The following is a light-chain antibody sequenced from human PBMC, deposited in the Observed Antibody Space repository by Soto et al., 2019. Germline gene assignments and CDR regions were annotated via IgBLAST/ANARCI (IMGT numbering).Light chain of an antibody. Sequence: QSALTQPASVSGSPGQSITISCTGSSSDVGNYYSVSWHQQHPGKAPKLMIYEVNHRPSGVSNRFSGSKSDNTASLTISGLQGEDEADYYCTSHTRSSLVVFGGGTKLTVL. V-gene: IGLV2-14*03. CDR2: EVN. J-gene: IGLJ2*01. CDR1: SSDVGNYYS. CDR3: TSHTRSSLVV.